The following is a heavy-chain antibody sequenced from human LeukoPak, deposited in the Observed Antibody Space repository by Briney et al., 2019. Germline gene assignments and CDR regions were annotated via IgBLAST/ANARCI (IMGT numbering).Heavy chain of an antibody. D-gene: IGHD6-19*01. Sequence: GGSLRLSCAVSGFTFSSYSMNWVRQAPGKGLEWVANIKQDGSEKYYVDSVKGRFTISRDNAKNSLYLQMNSLRAEDTAVYYCARGSSGHWGQGTLVTVSS. V-gene: IGHV3-7*03. CDR2: IKQDGSEK. CDR1: GFTFSSYS. CDR3: ARGSSGH. J-gene: IGHJ4*02.